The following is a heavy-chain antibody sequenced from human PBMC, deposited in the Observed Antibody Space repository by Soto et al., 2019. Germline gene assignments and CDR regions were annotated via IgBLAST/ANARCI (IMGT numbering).Heavy chain of an antibody. J-gene: IGHJ5*02. Sequence: PGGSLRLSCAASGFTFSSYGMHWVRQAPGKGLEWVAVISYDGSNKYYADSVKGRFTISRDNSKNTLYLQMNSLRAEDAAVYYCAKDQYYYGSGSINYHWGQGTLVTVSS. CDR3: AKDQYYYGSGSINYH. D-gene: IGHD3-10*01. CDR1: GFTFSSYG. V-gene: IGHV3-30*18. CDR2: ISYDGSNK.